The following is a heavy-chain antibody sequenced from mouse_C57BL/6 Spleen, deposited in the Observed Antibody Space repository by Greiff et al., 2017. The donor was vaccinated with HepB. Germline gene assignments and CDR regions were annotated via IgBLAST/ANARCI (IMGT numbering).Heavy chain of an antibody. Sequence: QVQLKQPGAELVKPGASVKLSCKASGYTFTSYWMHWVKQRPGRGLEWIGRIDPNSGGTKYNEKFKSKATLTVDKPSSTAYMQLSSLTSEDSAVYYCARRGPITTVSHFDYWGQGTTLTVSS. CDR1: GYTFTSYW. V-gene: IGHV1-72*01. CDR2: IDPNSGGT. D-gene: IGHD1-1*01. CDR3: ARRGPITTVSHFDY. J-gene: IGHJ2*01.